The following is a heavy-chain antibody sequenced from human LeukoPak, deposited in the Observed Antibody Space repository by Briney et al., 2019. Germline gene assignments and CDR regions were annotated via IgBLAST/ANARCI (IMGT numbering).Heavy chain of an antibody. D-gene: IGHD3-22*01. J-gene: IGHJ4*02. V-gene: IGHV3-66*01. CDR1: GFTVSSTY. CDR3: ASGAYYYPHNYLAY. Sequence: TGGSLRLSCAASGFTVSSTYMNWVRQAPGKGLEWVSVIYTGGTTYYADSVKGRFTISRDNSKNTLYIQMNSLRAEDTAVYYCASGAYYYPHNYLAYWGQGTLVTVSS. CDR2: IYTGGTT.